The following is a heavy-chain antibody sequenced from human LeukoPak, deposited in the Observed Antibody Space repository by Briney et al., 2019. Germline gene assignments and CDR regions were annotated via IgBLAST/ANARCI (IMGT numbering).Heavy chain of an antibody. CDR1: GFIFSTYG. Sequence: GGSLRLSCAASGFIFSTYGMSWVRQAPEKGLEWVSAISGSGGSTYYADSVKGRFTISRDNSKNTLYLQMNSLRAEDTAVYYCAKPNTVTTVVVYNWFDPWGQGTLVTVSS. CDR2: ISGSGGST. V-gene: IGHV3-23*01. D-gene: IGHD4-17*01. CDR3: AKPNTVTTVVVYNWFDP. J-gene: IGHJ5*02.